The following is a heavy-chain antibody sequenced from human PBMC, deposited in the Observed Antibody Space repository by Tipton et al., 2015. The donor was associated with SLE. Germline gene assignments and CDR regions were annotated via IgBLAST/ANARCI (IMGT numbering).Heavy chain of an antibody. CDR1: GGSISSYY. Sequence: LRLSCTVSGGSISSYYWSWIRQPAGKGLEWIGRIYTSGSTNYNPSLKSRVTISVDTSKNQFSLKLSSVTAADTAVYYCARGRDSGSPDAFDIWGQGTMVTVSS. J-gene: IGHJ3*02. CDR3: ARGRDSGSPDAFDI. D-gene: IGHD1-26*01. V-gene: IGHV4-4*07. CDR2: IYTSGST.